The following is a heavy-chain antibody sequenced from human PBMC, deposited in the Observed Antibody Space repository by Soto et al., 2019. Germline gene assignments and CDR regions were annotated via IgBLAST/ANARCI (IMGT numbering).Heavy chain of an antibody. CDR2: IISSFGTT. Sequence: SVKVVCKAAGGTLSNFDMACVLHTPGEGLEWMGGIISSFGTTKYSQKFQGRVTITADETTPTTYMELCSLTSAYTAVYYCSRIHWFWEWPNYFYCRMDIWGQGTTVTVSS. CDR1: GGTLSNFD. J-gene: IGHJ6*02. CDR3: SRIHWFWEWPNYFYCRMDI. V-gene: IGHV1-69*01. D-gene: IGHD3-3*01.